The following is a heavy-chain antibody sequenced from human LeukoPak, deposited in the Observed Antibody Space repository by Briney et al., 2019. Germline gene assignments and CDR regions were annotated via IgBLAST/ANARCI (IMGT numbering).Heavy chain of an antibody. CDR2: INPSAGTT. J-gene: IGHJ5*02. CDR3: ARDGDHSSSSLSWFDP. CDR1: GYTFTGYY. Sequence: ASVKVSCKVSGYTFTGYYIHWVRQAPGQGLEWMGIINPSAGTTTYAQKFQGRVTMTSDMSTSTVYMELSSLRSEDTAVYYCARDGDHSSSSLSWFDPWGQGTLVTVSS. V-gene: IGHV1-46*01. D-gene: IGHD6-6*01.